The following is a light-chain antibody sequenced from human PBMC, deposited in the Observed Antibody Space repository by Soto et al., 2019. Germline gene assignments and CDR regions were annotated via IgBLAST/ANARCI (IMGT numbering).Light chain of an antibody. CDR2: EVT. CDR1: SYDVGGYNF. Sequence: HSVLTQPPSASGSPGQSVTISCTGTSYDVGGYNFVSWYQQHPGKAPKLMIYEVTKRPSGVPDRFSGSKSGNTASLTVSGLQAEDEADYYCSSFAGSNNVVFGGGTKLTVL. CDR3: SSFAGSNNVV. J-gene: IGLJ2*01. V-gene: IGLV2-8*01.